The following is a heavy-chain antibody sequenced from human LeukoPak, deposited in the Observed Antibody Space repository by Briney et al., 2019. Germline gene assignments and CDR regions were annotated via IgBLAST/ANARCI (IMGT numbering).Heavy chain of an antibody. CDR1: GGSISSYY. Sequence: SETLSLTCTVSGGSISSYYWSWIRQPAGKGLEWIGRIYTSGSTNYNPSLKSRVTMSVDTSKNQFSLKLSSVTAADTAVYYCARPSIAARRTNWFDPWGQGTLVTVSS. D-gene: IGHD6-6*01. V-gene: IGHV4-4*07. CDR3: ARPSIAARRTNWFDP. CDR2: IYTSGST. J-gene: IGHJ5*02.